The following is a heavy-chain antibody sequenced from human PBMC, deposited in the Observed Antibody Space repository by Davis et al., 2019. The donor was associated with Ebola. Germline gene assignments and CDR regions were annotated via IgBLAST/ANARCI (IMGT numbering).Heavy chain of an antibody. CDR2: INAANGNT. CDR3: ARGLYSSRWYPWYDY. Sequence: AASVKVSCKASGYTFTSYAMHWVRQAPGQRLEWMGWINAANGNTEYSQKFQGRVTITRDTSASTAYMELSSLRSEDTAVYHCARGLYSSRWYPWYDYWGQGTLVTVSS. D-gene: IGHD6-13*01. J-gene: IGHJ4*02. V-gene: IGHV1-3*01. CDR1: GYTFTSYA.